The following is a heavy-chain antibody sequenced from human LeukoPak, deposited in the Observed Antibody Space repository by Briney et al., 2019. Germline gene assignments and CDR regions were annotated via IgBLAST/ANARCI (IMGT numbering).Heavy chain of an antibody. CDR2: IYYSEST. J-gene: IGHJ4*02. V-gene: IGHV4-59*01. CDR3: ARWGEAAAGIYY. D-gene: IGHD6-13*01. Sequence: PSETLSLTCTVSGGSIKNYYWSWIRQSPGKGLEWLGYIYYSESTNYNPSLKSRITISVDTPKNQFSLKLSSVTAADTAVYYCARWGEAAAGIYYWGQGTLVTVSS. CDR1: GGSIKNYY.